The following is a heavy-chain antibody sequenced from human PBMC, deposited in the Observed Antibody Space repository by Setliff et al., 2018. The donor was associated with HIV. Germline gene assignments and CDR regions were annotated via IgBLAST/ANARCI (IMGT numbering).Heavy chain of an antibody. CDR2: VIPIFGIA. Sequence: GASVKVSCKASGGTFSNYAISWVRQAPGQGLEWMGGVIPIFGIANYAQKFQGRVAMTADKSTSTAYMELSSLRSEDTAVYYCARAADSYDTTNYHFAYNYYMDVWGKGTTVTVSS. CDR3: ARAADSYDTTNYHFAYNYYMDV. J-gene: IGHJ6*03. CDR1: GGTFSNYA. D-gene: IGHD3-22*01. V-gene: IGHV1-69*10.